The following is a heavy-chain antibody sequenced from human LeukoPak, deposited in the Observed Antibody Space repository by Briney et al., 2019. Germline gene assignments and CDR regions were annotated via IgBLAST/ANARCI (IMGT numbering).Heavy chain of an antibody. CDR2: IYTSGST. CDR1: GGSISSYY. J-gene: IGHJ5*02. D-gene: IGHD6-19*01. V-gene: IGHV4-4*07. CDR3: ARDRGYSSGWYESSWFDP. Sequence: SETLSLTCTVSGGSISSYYWSWIRQPAGKGLEWIGRIYTSGSTNYNPSLKSRVTMSVDTSKNQFSLKLSSVTAADTAVYYCARDRGYSSGWYESSWFDPWGQEPWSPSPQ.